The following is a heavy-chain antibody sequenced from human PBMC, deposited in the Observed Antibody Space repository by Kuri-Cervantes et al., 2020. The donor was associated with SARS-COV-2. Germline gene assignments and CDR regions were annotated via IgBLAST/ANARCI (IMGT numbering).Heavy chain of an antibody. V-gene: IGHV1-2*02. Sequence: ASVKVSCKASGYTFTGYYMHWVRQAPGQGLEWMGWINPNSGGTNYAQKFQGRVTMTRDTSISTAHMELSRLRSDDTAVYYCARDVCSGGSCYHYYMDVWGKGATVTVSS. CDR1: GYTFTGYY. J-gene: IGHJ6*03. D-gene: IGHD2-15*01. CDR2: INPNSGGT. CDR3: ARDVCSGGSCYHYYMDV.